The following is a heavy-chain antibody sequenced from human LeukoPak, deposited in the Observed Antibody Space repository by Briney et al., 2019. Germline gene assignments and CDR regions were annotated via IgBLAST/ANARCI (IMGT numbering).Heavy chain of an antibody. CDR3: ARGADSSLFDY. CDR2: MNPNSGNT. J-gene: IGHJ4*02. V-gene: IGHV1-8*03. CDR1: GYTFTSYD. Sequence: ASVKVSCKASGYTFTSYDIIWVRQATGQGLEWMGWMNPNSGNTGYAQKFQGRVTITRNTSISTAYMELSSLRSEDTAVYYCARGADSSLFDYWGQGTLVTVSS. D-gene: IGHD2-15*01.